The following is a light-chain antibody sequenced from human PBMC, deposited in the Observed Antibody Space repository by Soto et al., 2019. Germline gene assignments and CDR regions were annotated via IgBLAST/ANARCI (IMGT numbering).Light chain of an antibody. CDR1: QSVSSY. CDR3: QQRSNGGIT. Sequence: EIVLTQSPATLSLSPGERATLSCRASQSVSSYLAWYQQKPGQAPRLLIYDASNRATGIPARFSGSGSGTEFTLTISSLEPEDFAVYYCQQRSNGGITFGQGTRLEIK. CDR2: DAS. V-gene: IGKV3-11*01. J-gene: IGKJ5*01.